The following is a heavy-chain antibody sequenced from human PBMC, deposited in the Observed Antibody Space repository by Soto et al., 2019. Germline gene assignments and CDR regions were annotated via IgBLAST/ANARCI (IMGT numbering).Heavy chain of an antibody. D-gene: IGHD6-13*01. Sequence: GESLKISCKASGYTFSSKWIAWVRQMPGKGLGWMGIIYPDDSDTRYSPSFQGQVTISADKSLSTAYLQWSSLKASDTAMYYCAWGTSWYNWFDPWGQGTPVTVSS. CDR1: GYTFSSKW. CDR2: IYPDDSDT. J-gene: IGHJ5*02. V-gene: IGHV5-51*01. CDR3: AWGTSWYNWFDP.